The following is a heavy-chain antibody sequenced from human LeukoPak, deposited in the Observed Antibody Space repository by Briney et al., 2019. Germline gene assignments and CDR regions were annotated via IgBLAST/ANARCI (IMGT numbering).Heavy chain of an antibody. Sequence: PGGSLRLSCAASGFVFSSYSMNWVRQAPGKGLEWVSSISSSSSYIYYADSVKGRFTISRENAKNSLYLQMNSLRAEDTAVYYCARGPDTAMVVVDYWGQGTLVTVSS. D-gene: IGHD5-18*01. CDR2: ISSSSSYI. V-gene: IGHV3-21*01. J-gene: IGHJ4*02. CDR3: ARGPDTAMVVVDY. CDR1: GFVFSSYS.